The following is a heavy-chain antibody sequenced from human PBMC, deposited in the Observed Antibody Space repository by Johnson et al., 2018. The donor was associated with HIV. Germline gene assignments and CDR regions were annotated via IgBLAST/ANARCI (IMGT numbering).Heavy chain of an antibody. CDR2: ITYDGSNK. J-gene: IGHJ3*01. CDR3: YTSSFEAAFDV. D-gene: IGHD6-6*01. CDR1: GFTFSSYG. Sequence: QVQLVESGGGVVQPGRSLRLSCAASGFTFSSYGIHWVRQAPGKGLEWVAHITYDGSNKYYADSVKGQFTISRDNSKNTLYLQMNSLRTEDTALYYCYTSSFEAAFDVWGQGTMVTVSS. V-gene: IGHV3-30*03.